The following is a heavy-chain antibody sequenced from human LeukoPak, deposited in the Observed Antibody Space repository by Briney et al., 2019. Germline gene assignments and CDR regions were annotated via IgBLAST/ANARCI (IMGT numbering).Heavy chain of an antibody. D-gene: IGHD2-2*01. Sequence: ASVNVSCKASGYTFTSYYMHWVRQAPGQGLEWMGIINPSGGSTSYAQKFQGRVTMTSDTSTSTVYMELSSLRSEDTAVYYCARDFGRIVVVPAAMRGWFDPWGEGTLVTVSS. J-gene: IGHJ5*02. V-gene: IGHV1-46*01. CDR1: GYTFTSYY. CDR2: INPSGGST. CDR3: ARDFGRIVVVPAAMRGWFDP.